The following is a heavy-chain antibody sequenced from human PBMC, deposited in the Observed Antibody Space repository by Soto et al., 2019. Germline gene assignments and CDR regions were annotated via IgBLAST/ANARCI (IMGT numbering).Heavy chain of an antibody. CDR1: GFTFSSYS. D-gene: IGHD6-13*01. J-gene: IGHJ6*03. CDR3: ARSLESSSWAGAYYYYYMDV. Sequence: GGSLRLSCAASGFTFSSYSMNWVRQAPGKGLEWVSYISSSSSTIYYADSVKGRFTISRDNAKNSLYLQMNSLRAEDTAVYYCARSLESSSWAGAYYYYYMDVWGKGTTVTVSS. V-gene: IGHV3-48*01. CDR2: ISSSSSTI.